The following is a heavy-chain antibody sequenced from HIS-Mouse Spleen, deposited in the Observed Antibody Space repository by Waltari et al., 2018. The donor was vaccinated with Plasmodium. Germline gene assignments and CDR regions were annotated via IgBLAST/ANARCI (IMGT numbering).Heavy chain of an antibody. D-gene: IGHD6-13*01. J-gene: IGHJ1*01. CDR1: GYTFTGYY. CDR2: INPNSSGT. Sequence: QVQLVQSGAEVKKPGASVKVSCKASGYTFTGYYLHWLRQAPGQGLEWMGWINPNSSGTNYAQKFQGRVTMTRDTSISTAYMELSRLRSDDTAVYYCARVLGYKAAAGTFVEYFQHWGQGTLVTVSS. CDR3: ARVLGYKAAAGTFVEYFQH. V-gene: IGHV1-2*02.